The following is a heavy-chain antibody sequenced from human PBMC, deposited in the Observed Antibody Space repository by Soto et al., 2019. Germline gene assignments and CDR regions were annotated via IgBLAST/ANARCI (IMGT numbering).Heavy chain of an antibody. CDR2: ISSNGGST. V-gene: IGHV3-64*05. Sequence: EVQLVESGGGLVQPGGSLRLSCSASGFTFSSYTMHWVRQAPGKGLEYVSAISSNGGSTYSADAVKDRFTISRDNSKNTLYVHMSSLRAEDTAVYYCVKDRRTRGYSFDYWGQGTLVTVSS. CDR3: VKDRRTRGYSFDY. CDR1: GFTFSSYT. D-gene: IGHD5-18*01. J-gene: IGHJ4*02.